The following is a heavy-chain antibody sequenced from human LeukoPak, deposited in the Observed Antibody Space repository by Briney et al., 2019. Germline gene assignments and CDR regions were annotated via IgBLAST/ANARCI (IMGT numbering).Heavy chain of an antibody. CDR2: IIPIFGTA. CDR1: GGTFSSYA. J-gene: IGHJ4*02. V-gene: IGHV1-69*01. Sequence: GSSVKVSCKASGGTFSSYAISGVRQAPGQGLEWMGGIIPIFGTANYAQKFQGRVTITADESTSTAYMELSSLRSEDTAVYYCARDNGYSYGYIYYFDYWGQGTLVTVSS. CDR3: ARDNGYSYGYIYYFDY. D-gene: IGHD5-18*01.